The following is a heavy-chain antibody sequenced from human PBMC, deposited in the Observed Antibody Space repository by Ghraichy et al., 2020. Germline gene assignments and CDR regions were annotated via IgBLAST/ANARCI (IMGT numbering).Heavy chain of an antibody. Sequence: GGSLRLSCAASGFTFDDYAMHWVRQAPGKGLEWVSGISWNSGSIGYAESVKGRFTISRDNAKNSLYLQMNSLRAEDTALYYCAKDINDESSGYPDYWGQGTLVTVSS. D-gene: IGHD3-22*01. CDR1: GFTFDDYA. CDR3: AKDINDESSGYPDY. J-gene: IGHJ4*02. V-gene: IGHV3-9*01. CDR2: ISWNSGSI.